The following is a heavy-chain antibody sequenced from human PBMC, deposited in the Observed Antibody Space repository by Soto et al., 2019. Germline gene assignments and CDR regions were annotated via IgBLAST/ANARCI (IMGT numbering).Heavy chain of an antibody. CDR3: ARGAVIAAPPKWYFDL. CDR2: IYYSGST. D-gene: IGHD6-6*01. V-gene: IGHV4-59*01. CDR1: GGSISSYY. J-gene: IGHJ2*01. Sequence: SETLSLTCTASGGSISSYYWSWIRQPPGKGLEWIGYIYYSGSTNYNPTLKSRVTISVDTSKNQFSLKLSSVTAADTAVYYCARGAVIAAPPKWYFDLWGRGTLVTVSS.